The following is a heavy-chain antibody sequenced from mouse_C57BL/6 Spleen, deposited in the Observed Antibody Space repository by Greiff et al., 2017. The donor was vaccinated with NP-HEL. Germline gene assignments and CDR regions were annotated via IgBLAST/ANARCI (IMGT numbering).Heavy chain of an antibody. J-gene: IGHJ3*01. CDR1: GYTFTSYW. CDR2: IDPSDSYT. Sequence: VKLQQPGAELVMPGASVKLSCKASGYTFTSYWMHWVKQRPGQGLEWIGEIDPSDSYTNYNQKFKGKSTLTVDKSSSTAYMQLSSLTSEDSAVYYCARSDGSSSAWFAYWGQGTLVTVSA. V-gene: IGHV1-69*01. CDR3: ARSDGSSSAWFAY. D-gene: IGHD1-1*01.